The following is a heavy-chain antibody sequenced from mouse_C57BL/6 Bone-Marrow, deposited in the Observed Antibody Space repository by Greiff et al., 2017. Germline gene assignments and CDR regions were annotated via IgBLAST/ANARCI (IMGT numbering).Heavy chain of an antibody. V-gene: IGHV1-69*01. CDR2: IDPSDSYT. Sequence: QVQLQQPGAELVMPGASVKLSCKASGYTFTSYWMHWVKQRPGQGLEWIGEIDPSDSYTNYNQKFKGKSTLTVDKSSSTAYMQLSSLTSEDSAVYYCAREFYDAMDYWGQGTAVTVSS. CDR1: GYTFTSYW. CDR3: AREFYDAMDY. J-gene: IGHJ4*01.